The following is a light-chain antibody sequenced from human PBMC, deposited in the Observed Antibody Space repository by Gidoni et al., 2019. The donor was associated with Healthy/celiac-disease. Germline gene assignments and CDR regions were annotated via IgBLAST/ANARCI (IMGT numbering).Light chain of an antibody. V-gene: IGLV2-11*01. J-gene: IGLJ1*01. CDR3: CSYAGSYPYV. CDR2: DVS. Sequence: QSALTQPRSVSGSPGQSVTISCTGTSSDVGGYNYVSWYQQHTGKAPKLMIYDVSKRPSGVPDRFSGSKSGNTASLTISGLQAEDEADYYCCSYAGSYPYVFGTGTKVTVL. CDR1: SSDVGGYNY.